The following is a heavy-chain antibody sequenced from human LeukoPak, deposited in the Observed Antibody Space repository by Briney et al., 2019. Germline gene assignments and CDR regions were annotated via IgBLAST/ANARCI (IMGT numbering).Heavy chain of an antibody. CDR3: ARGGDYYYDSSGYYAY. V-gene: IGHV1-46*01. J-gene: IGHJ4*02. Sequence: ASVKVSCKASGYTFTSYYMHWVRQAPGQGLEWMGIINPSGGSTSYAQKFQGRVTMTRDTSTSTVYMELSSLRFEDTAVYYCARGGDYYYDSSGYYAYWGQGTLVTVSS. CDR2: INPSGGST. D-gene: IGHD3-22*01. CDR1: GYTFTSYY.